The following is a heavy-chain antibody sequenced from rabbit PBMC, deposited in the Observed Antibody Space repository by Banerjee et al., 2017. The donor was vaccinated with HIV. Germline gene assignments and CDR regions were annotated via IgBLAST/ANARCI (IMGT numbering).Heavy chain of an antibody. V-gene: IGHV1S40*01. J-gene: IGHJ4*01. Sequence: QSLEESGGDLVKPGGSLTLSCKASGFSFSNYYMSWVRQAPGKGLEWIAYIYNGDGSTCYASWAKGRFTISKTSSTTVTLQMTSLTAADTATYFCARFDGRSGRAFDLWGPGTLVTVS. CDR2: IYNGDGST. D-gene: IGHD4-1*01. CDR1: GFSFSNYY. CDR3: ARFDGRSGRAFDL.